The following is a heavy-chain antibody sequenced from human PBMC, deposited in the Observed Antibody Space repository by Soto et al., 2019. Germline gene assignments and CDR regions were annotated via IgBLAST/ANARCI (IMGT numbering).Heavy chain of an antibody. CDR2: INPSGGST. V-gene: IGHV1-46*01. CDR1: GYTFTSYY. D-gene: IGHD2-15*01. CDR3: ARDQYCSGGSCYGPEYFQH. J-gene: IGHJ1*01. Sequence: QVQLVQSGAEVKKPGASVKVSCKASGYTFTSYYMHWVRQAPGQGLEWMGIINPSGGSTSYAQKFPGRATMTRDTSTSTVYMELSSLRSEDTAVYYCARDQYCSGGSCYGPEYFQHWGQGTLVTVSS.